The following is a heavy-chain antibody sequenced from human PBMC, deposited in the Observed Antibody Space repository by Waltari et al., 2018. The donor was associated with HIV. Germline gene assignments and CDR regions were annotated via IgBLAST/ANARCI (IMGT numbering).Heavy chain of an antibody. V-gene: IGHV7-4-1*02. J-gene: IGHJ4*02. Sequence: QVQLVQSGSELKKPGASVKVSCKASGYTFTGYTLVWVRQAPGQGLEWMGWIRTNTGNPTYAPYFTGRFVFSLDTSVSTAYLQISSLKPEDTAVYYCARKSSWALEYWGPGTLVTVSS. CDR3: ARKSSWALEY. CDR1: GYTFTGYT. D-gene: IGHD6-13*01. CDR2: IRTNTGNP.